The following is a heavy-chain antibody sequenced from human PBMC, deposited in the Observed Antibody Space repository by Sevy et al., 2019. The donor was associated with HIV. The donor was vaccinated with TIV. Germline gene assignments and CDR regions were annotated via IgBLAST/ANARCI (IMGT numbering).Heavy chain of an antibody. Sequence: GSLRLSCAASGFTFSTYAIHWVRQAPGKGLEWVALISYDGSKIFYIDSVKGRFTVSRDNSRNALYLQMNSLRPEDTAVYYCAGWPGGHTGHYLEIDSWGQGTLVTVSS. CDR2: ISYDGSKI. CDR3: AGWPGGHTGHYLEIDS. CDR1: GFTFSTYA. V-gene: IGHV3-30*04. J-gene: IGHJ4*02. D-gene: IGHD3-9*01.